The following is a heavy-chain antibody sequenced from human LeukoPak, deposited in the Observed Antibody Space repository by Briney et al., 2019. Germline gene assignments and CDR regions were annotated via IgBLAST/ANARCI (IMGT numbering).Heavy chain of an antibody. J-gene: IGHJ5*02. CDR3: GRDNSVRDEAWWFTR. CDR1: GYTFTSNY. Sequence: ASVKDSWKAFGYTFTSNYIHWVRQAPGQGPEWMGVIIPRGGSTTYPHKFQGRVTLTRDMSTRTGYLELISLRSVDTPVYYSGRDNSVRDEAWWFTRWGQGTLVTVSS. CDR2: IIPRGGST. D-gene: IGHD5-24*01. V-gene: IGHV1-46*01.